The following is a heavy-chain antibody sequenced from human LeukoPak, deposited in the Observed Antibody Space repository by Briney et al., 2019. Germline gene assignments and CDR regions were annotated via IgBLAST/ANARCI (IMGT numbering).Heavy chain of an antibody. V-gene: IGHV3-23*01. J-gene: IGHJ4*02. CDR2: IIGSSGST. CDR3: AKGAYDYIEIAYFDY. CDR1: GFSFNNYA. Sequence: GGSLRLSCVASGFSFNNYAMNWVRQAPGKGLEWVSLIIGSSGSTFYADSVKGRFTISRDKSKNTLYLQMNSLRAEDTAVYYCAKGAYDYIEIAYFDYWGQGILVTVSS. D-gene: IGHD5-12*01.